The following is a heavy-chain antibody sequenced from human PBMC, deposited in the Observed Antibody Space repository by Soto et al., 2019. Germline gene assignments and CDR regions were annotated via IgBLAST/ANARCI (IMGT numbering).Heavy chain of an antibody. D-gene: IGHD3-3*01. V-gene: IGHV1-2*04. J-gene: IGHJ6*02. Sequence: GASVKVSCKASGYTFTGYYMHWVRQAPGQGLAWMGWINPNSGGTNYAQKFQGWVTMTRDTSISTDYTELSRLRSDDTAVYYCSRGRHITIFGVVTPQDGMDVWGQGTTVTVSS. CDR2: INPNSGGT. CDR1: GYTFTGYY. CDR3: SRGRHITIFGVVTPQDGMDV.